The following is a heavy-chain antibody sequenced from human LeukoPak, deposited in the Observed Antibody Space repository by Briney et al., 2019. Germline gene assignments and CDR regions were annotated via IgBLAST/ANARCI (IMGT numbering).Heavy chain of an antibody. CDR1: GFTFSSYS. D-gene: IGHD3-3*01. CDR2: ISSSGSTI. J-gene: IGHJ4*02. Sequence: GGSLRLSCAASGFTFSSYSMNWVRQAPGKGLEWVSYISSSGSTIYYADSVKGRFTISRDNAKNSLYLQMNSLRDEDTAVYYCARGTLTIFARGDDFDYWGQGTLVTVSS. V-gene: IGHV3-48*02. CDR3: ARGTLTIFARGDDFDY.